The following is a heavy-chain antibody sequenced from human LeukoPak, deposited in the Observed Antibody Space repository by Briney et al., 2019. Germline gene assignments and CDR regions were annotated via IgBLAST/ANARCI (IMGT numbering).Heavy chain of an antibody. V-gene: IGHV5-51*01. CDR2: IYPGDSDT. CDR3: ARLGPGYSSSWYAFDP. CDR1: GYSFTSYW. D-gene: IGHD6-13*01. Sequence: GESLKISCKGSGYSFTSYWIGWERQMPGKGLEWMGIIYPGDSDTRYSPSFQGQVTISADKSISTAYLRWSSLKASDTAMYYCARLGPGYSSSWYAFDPWGQGTLVTVSS. J-gene: IGHJ5*02.